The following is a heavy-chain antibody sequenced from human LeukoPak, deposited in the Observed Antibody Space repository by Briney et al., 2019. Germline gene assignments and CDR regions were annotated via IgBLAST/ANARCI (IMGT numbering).Heavy chain of an antibody. Sequence: GASLRISCKGSGSSFTSYWISWVRQMPGKGLEWMGRIDPSDSYTNYSPSFQGHVTISADKSISTAYLQWSSLKASDTAMYYCARLPTRIAAAGTPWFDPWGQGTLVTVSS. J-gene: IGHJ5*02. CDR3: ARLPTRIAAAGTPWFDP. CDR2: IDPSDSYT. V-gene: IGHV5-10-1*01. D-gene: IGHD6-13*01. CDR1: GSSFTSYW.